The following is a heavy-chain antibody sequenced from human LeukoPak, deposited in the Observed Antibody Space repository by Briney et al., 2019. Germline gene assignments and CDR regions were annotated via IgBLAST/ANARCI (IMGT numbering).Heavy chain of an antibody. CDR1: GFTFSDYY. V-gene: IGHV3-11*01. CDR3: ARDLYGDYTFDY. Sequence: GGSLRLSCTASGFTFSDYYMTWIRQAPGKGLEWVSYITSSGSTIYYADSVKGRFTISRDNAKNSLYLQMNSLRAEDTAVYYCARDLYGDYTFDYWGQGTLVTVSS. J-gene: IGHJ4*02. D-gene: IGHD4-17*01. CDR2: ITSSGSTI.